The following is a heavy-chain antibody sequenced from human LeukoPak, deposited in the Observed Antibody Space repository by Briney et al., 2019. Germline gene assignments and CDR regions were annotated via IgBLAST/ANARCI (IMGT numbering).Heavy chain of an antibody. D-gene: IGHD6-13*01. CDR3: ARGRHPYSSSWYPYY. CDR2: INTNTGNP. CDR1: EYMFNSDG. J-gene: IGHJ4*02. Sequence: ASVKVSCKASEYMFNSDGMNWVRQAPGQGLEWMGWINTNTGNPTYAQGFTGRFVFSLDTSVSTAYLQISSLKAEDTAVYYCARGRHPYSSSWYPYYWGQGTLVTVSS. V-gene: IGHV7-4-1*02.